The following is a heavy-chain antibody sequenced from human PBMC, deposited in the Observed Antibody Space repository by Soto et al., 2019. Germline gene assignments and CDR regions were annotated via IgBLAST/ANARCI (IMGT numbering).Heavy chain of an antibody. V-gene: IGHV1-18*04. Sequence: ASVKVSCKASGYTFTSYGISWVRQAPGQGLEWMGWISAYNGNTNHAQKLQGRVTMTTDTSTSTAYMELRSLRSDDTAVYYCARGGPIEWEALGAFDIWGQGTMVTVSS. CDR3: ARGGPIEWEALGAFDI. CDR2: ISAYNGNT. CDR1: GYTFTSYG. J-gene: IGHJ3*02. D-gene: IGHD1-26*01.